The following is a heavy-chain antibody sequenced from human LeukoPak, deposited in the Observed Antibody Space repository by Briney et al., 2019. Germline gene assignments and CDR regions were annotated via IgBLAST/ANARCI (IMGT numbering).Heavy chain of an antibody. CDR1: GFTFSSYA. Sequence: GSLRLSCAAPGFTFSSYAMHWVRQAPGKGLEYVSAISSNGGSTYYANSVKGRFTISRDNSKNTLYLQMGSLRAEDMAVYYCARPTRSGYSYGYDSGYWGQGTLVTVSS. D-gene: IGHD5-18*01. CDR2: ISSNGGST. J-gene: IGHJ4*02. V-gene: IGHV3-64*01. CDR3: ARPTRSGYSYGYDSGY.